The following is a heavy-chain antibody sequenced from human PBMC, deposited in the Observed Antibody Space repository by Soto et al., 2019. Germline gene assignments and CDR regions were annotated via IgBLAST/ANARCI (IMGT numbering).Heavy chain of an antibody. CDR3: ARLRTDSYGSGNYFDY. CDR2: IYNNERT. V-gene: IGHV4-59*01. CDR1: DDTITTYY. Sequence: SETLSLTCTVSDDTITTYYWSWVRQSPEKGLEWIAFIYNNERTSYNPPLRRRVTISLDAPKSQFSREVKSVTAADTAVYYCARLRTDSYGSGNYFDYWGQGTQVTVSS. D-gene: IGHD3-10*01. J-gene: IGHJ4*02.